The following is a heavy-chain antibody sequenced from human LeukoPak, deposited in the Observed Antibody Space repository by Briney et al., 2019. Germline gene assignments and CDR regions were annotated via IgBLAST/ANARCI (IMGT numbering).Heavy chain of an antibody. J-gene: IGHJ4*02. Sequence: ASVKVSCKASGYTFTSYGISWVRQAPGQGLEWMGWISAYNGNTNYAQKLQGRVTMTTDTSTSTAYMELRSLRSDDTAVYYCARDRRIAAAGETDYWGQGTLVTVSS. CDR3: ARDRRIAAAGETDY. D-gene: IGHD6-13*01. CDR2: ISAYNGNT. CDR1: GYTFTSYG. V-gene: IGHV1-18*01.